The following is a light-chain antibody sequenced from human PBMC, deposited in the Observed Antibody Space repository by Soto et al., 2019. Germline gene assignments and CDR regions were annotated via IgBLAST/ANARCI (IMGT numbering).Light chain of an antibody. CDR2: EVN. CDR3: CSFTTTSTHV. J-gene: IGLJ1*01. CDR1: SSDFGNYNL. Sequence: QSALTQPASVSGSPGQSITISCTGTSSDFGNYNLVSWYQQHPGKVPKLILFEVNKRPSGVSGRFSGSKSGNTASLTISGLQAEDEADYYCCSFTTTSTHVFGTGTKLTVL. V-gene: IGLV2-23*02.